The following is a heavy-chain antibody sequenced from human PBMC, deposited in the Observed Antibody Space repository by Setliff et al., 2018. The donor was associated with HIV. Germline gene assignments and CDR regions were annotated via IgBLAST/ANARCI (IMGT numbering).Heavy chain of an antibody. CDR3: ARDIPPEYPGFDL. CDR1: GFTFSSYE. CDR2: ISSSGRTI. J-gene: IGHJ3*01. Sequence: GGSLRLSCAASGFTFSSYEMDWFRQAPGKGLEWISSISSSGRTIKYADSVKGRFTISRDNAKRSLYLQMNSLRVEDTAVYYCARDIPPEYPGFDLWGQGTVVTVSS. D-gene: IGHD6-6*01. V-gene: IGHV3-48*03.